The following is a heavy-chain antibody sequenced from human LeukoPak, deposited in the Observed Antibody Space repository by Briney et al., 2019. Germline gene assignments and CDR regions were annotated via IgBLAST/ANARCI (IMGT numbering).Heavy chain of an antibody. CDR2: VYGTGNT. CDR3: ASTSDYYDSSGYYYDY. D-gene: IGHD3-22*01. J-gene: IGHJ4*02. V-gene: IGHV4-4*09. CDR1: GGSISSYY. Sequence: SETLSLTCTVSGGSISSYYWSWIRQPPGKGLEWIGCVYGTGNTNYNPSLKSRLTISEGTSRNQFSLKLSSVTAADTAVYYCASTSDYYDSSGYYYDYWGQGTLVTVSP.